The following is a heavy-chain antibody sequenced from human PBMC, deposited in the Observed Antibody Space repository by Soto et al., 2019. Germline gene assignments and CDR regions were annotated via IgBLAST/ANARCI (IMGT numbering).Heavy chain of an antibody. Sequence: SETLYLTCTVSGGSISSGGYYWSWIRQHPGKGLEWIGYIYYSGSTYYNPSLKSRVTISVDTSKNQFSLKLSSVTAADTAVYYCASYQQSYAFDIWGQGTMVTVSS. D-gene: IGHD2-2*01. J-gene: IGHJ3*02. CDR1: GGSISSGGYY. V-gene: IGHV4-31*03. CDR3: ASYQQSYAFDI. CDR2: IYYSGST.